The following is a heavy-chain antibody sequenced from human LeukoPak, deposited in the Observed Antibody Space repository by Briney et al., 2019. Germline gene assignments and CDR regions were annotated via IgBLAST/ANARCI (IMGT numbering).Heavy chain of an antibody. CDR3: SAQPEEVAGGMNS. J-gene: IGHJ4*02. V-gene: IGHV3-23*01. Sequence: QPGGSLRLSCAASGLTFSKTSMTWVRQAPGKGLEWVSTISPSGRSTYYADSVKGRFTISRDNSKNTLYLQMITLRAGDTAVYYCSAQPEEVAGGMNSWGQGALVTVSS. CDR2: ISPSGRST. CDR1: GLTFSKTS. D-gene: IGHD6-19*01.